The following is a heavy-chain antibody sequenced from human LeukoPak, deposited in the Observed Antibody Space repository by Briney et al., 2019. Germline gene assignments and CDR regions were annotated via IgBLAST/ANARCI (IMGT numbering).Heavy chain of an antibody. J-gene: IGHJ5*02. CDR2: IYYSGST. CDR3: AGGRRSYDILTGYTVGAWFDP. Sequence: SETLSLTCTVSGDSISSGDYYWSWIRQPPGKGLEWIGYIYYSGSTYYNPSLKSRVTISVDTSKNQFSLKLSSVTAADTAVYYCAGGRRSYDILTGYTVGAWFDPWGQGTLVTVSS. V-gene: IGHV4-30-4*01. CDR1: GDSISSGDYY. D-gene: IGHD3-9*01.